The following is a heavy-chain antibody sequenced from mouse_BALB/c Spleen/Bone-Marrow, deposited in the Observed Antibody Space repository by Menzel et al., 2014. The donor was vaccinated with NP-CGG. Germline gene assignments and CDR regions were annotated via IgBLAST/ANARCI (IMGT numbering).Heavy chain of an antibody. D-gene: IGHD2-10*02. CDR3: TPYGNYGWEN. CDR2: IDPENGDT. CDR1: GFNIKDSY. Sequence: EVQLQQSGAELVRSGASVKLSCTGSGFNIKDSYIHWVKQRPGQGLEWIGWIDPENGDTEYAPKFQGKATMTADTSSNTAYLQLSSLTSEDTAVYYCTPYGNYGWENWGQGTSVTVSS. J-gene: IGHJ4*01. V-gene: IGHV14-4*02.